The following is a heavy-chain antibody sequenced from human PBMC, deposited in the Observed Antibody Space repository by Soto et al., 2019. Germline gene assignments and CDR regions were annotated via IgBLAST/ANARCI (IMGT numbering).Heavy chain of an antibody. CDR2: ISHSEDDT. J-gene: IGHJ6*02. V-gene: IGHV3-23*01. D-gene: IGHD6-25*01. CDR1: GFTFSSHA. Sequence: EVHLLESGGGLVQPGGSLRLSCAASGFTFSSHAMSWVRQAPGKGLEWVSGISHSEDDTYYVDSVKGQFTIARDNSKNTLYLQMHSLRAEDTAIYYWVKAWTGSACPGMDVWGQGTLVTVS. CDR3: VKAWTGSACPGMDV.